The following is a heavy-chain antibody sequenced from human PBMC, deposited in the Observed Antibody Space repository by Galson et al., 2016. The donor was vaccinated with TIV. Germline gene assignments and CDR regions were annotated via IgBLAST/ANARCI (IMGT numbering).Heavy chain of an antibody. V-gene: IGHV3-9*01. Sequence: SLRLFCATSGFTFDDHAMHWVRQPPGKGLEWLAGISWNSALIHYAESVKGRFTISRDKDKKSLYLQMNSLRPEDTALYYCVKDRAASGPGEFDDWGQGTRVTVAS. D-gene: IGHD6-13*01. J-gene: IGHJ4*02. CDR2: ISWNSALI. CDR1: GFTFDDHA. CDR3: VKDRAASGPGEFDD.